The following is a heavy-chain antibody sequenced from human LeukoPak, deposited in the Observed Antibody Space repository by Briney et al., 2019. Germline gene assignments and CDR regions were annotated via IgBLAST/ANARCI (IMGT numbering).Heavy chain of an antibody. D-gene: IGHD2-15*01. Sequence: ASVKVSCKASGYTFTDSYIHWVRQAPGQGLEWMGWINPNSGATNYPQKLQGRVTITRDTSANTAYMELNRLRSDDTAVYYCARQPGYCSGGRCFGRRFDPWGQGTLATVSS. J-gene: IGHJ5*02. CDR3: ARQPGYCSGGRCFGRRFDP. V-gene: IGHV1-2*02. CDR2: INPNSGAT. CDR1: GYTFTDSY.